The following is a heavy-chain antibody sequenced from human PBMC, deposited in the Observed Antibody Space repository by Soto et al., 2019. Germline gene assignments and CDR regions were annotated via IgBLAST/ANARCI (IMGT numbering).Heavy chain of an antibody. V-gene: IGHV1-18*01. J-gene: IGHJ4*02. CDR1: GYTFTSYG. Sequence: QVQLVQSGAEVKKPGASVKVSCKASGYTFTSYGISWVRQAPGQGLEWMGWISAYNGNTNYAQKLQGRVTMTTDTSTSTTHLGVRGLRSEEHGVYLCGKECLDFWRGYSTFDYWGQGTLVTVSS. CDR3: GKECLDFWRGYSTFDY. D-gene: IGHD3-3*01. CDR2: ISAYNGNT.